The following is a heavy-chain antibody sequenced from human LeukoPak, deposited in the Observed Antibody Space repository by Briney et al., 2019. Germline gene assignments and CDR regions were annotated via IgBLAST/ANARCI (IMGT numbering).Heavy chain of an antibody. CDR2: ISWNSGSI. D-gene: IGHD2-15*01. J-gene: IGHJ3*02. Sequence: PGGSLRLSCAASGFSFDDYAMHWVRQAPGKGLEWVSGISWNSGSIDYADSVKGRFTVSRDNAKNSLYLQMNSLRAEDTAVYYCAREVLGYCSGGSCYPGAFDIWGQGTMVTVSS. CDR3: AREVLGYCSGGSCYPGAFDI. CDR1: GFSFDDYA. V-gene: IGHV3-9*01.